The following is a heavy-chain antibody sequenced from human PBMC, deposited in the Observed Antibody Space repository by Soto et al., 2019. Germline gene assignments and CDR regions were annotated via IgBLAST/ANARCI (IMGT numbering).Heavy chain of an antibody. Sequence: GCCCIFINQHPGKGLEWIGYIYYSGSTYYNPSLKSRVTISVDTSKNQFSLKLSSVTAADTAVYYCARHASCGCYFDYWGQAPLLSVSS. J-gene: IGHJ4*03. CDR2: IYYSGST. V-gene: IGHV4-31*02. D-gene: IGHD2-21*01. CDR3: ARHASCGCYFDY. CDR1: GCC.